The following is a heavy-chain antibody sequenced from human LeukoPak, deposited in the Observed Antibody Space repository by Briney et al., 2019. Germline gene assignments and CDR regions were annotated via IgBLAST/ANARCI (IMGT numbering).Heavy chain of an antibody. D-gene: IGHD3-9*01. CDR1: GFTFSSYA. CDR2: LSASAVNT. V-gene: IGHV3-23*01. J-gene: IGHJ4*02. Sequence: GGSLRLSCAASGFTFSSYAMSWVRQAPGKGLEWVLTLSASAVNTYYADSVKGRFTISRDNSKNTLYLQMNSLRAEDTAVYYCAKKGGEEDVRYFDYWGQGTLVTVSS. CDR3: AKKGGEEDVRYFDY.